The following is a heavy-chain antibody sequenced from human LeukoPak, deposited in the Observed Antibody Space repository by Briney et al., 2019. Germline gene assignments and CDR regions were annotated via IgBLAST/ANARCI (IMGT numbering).Heavy chain of an antibody. CDR3: AKDSPVATW. CDR2: ITPSGDGT. D-gene: IGHD1-26*01. V-gene: IGHV3-23*01. CDR1: GFTFSSPA. Sequence: PGGSLRLSCAASGFTFSSPAMSWVRQAPGKGLERVSSITPSGDGTYYAASVKGRFTISRDNSKNTLYLQMDSLRADDTAKYYCAKDSPVATWWGQGTLVTVSS. J-gene: IGHJ4*02.